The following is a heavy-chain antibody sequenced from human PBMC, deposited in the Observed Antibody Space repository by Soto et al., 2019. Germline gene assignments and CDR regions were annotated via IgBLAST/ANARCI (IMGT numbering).Heavy chain of an antibody. Sequence: PGGSLRLSFAASGFTFSSYGMHWVRQAPGKGLEWVAVISYDGSNKYYADSVKGRFTISRDNSKNTLYLQMNSLRAEDTAVYYCAKDRSITMIVAIPLLDYWGQGTRGTAPQ. D-gene: IGHD3-22*01. CDR3: AKDRSITMIVAIPLLDY. CDR1: GFTFSSYG. V-gene: IGHV3-30*18. CDR2: ISYDGSNK. J-gene: IGHJ4*02.